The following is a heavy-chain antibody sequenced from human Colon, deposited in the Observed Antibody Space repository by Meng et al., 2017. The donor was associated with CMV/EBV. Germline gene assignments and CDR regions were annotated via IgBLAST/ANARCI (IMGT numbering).Heavy chain of an antibody. CDR2: IYYRGST. CDR1: GGSISSYY. CDR3: ARDQRMVRGLDY. J-gene: IGHJ4*02. V-gene: IGHV4-59*01. Sequence: SETLSLTCSVSGGSISSYYWTWIRQPPGKGLEWIGYIYYRGSTNYNPSLKSRVTISVDASRNQFSLNLNSVTAADTAVYYCARDQRMVRGLDYWGQGTLVTISS. D-gene: IGHD3-10*01.